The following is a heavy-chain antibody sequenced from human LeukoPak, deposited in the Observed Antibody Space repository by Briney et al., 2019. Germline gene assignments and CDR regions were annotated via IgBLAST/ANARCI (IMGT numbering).Heavy chain of an antibody. CDR1: GYTFTSYD. J-gene: IGHJ6*03. V-gene: IGHV1-8*03. CDR2: MNPNSGNT. CDR3: ARGQNYYYYMDV. Sequence: ASVKVSCKASGYTFTSYDINWVRQATGQGLEWMGWMNPNSGNTGYAQKFQGRATITRNTSISTAYMELSSLRSEDTAVYYCARGQNYYYYMDVWGKGTTVTVSS.